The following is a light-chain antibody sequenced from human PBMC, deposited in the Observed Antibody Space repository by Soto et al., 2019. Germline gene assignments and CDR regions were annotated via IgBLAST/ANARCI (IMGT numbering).Light chain of an antibody. CDR1: QSVSRSY. Sequence: EIVFTQSPGTLSLSPGERATLSCRASQSVSRSYLAWYQQKPGQAPRLLIYGASSRATGIPDRFSGSGSGTDFTLTISRLEPEDFAVYYCQQYVSSPLFTFGPGTKVDIK. V-gene: IGKV3-20*01. J-gene: IGKJ3*01. CDR3: QQYVSSPLFT. CDR2: GAS.